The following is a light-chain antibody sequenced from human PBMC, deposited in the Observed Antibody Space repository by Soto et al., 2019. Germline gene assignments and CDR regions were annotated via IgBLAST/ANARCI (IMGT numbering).Light chain of an antibody. CDR2: KAS. Sequence: DIQMTQSPSTLSASVGDRVTITCRASQSISPWLAWYQQKPGKAPKLLIYKASSLESGVPSRFSGSGSGTEFTLTIRSLQPDDFATYYCQQYNSYSEWTFGRGTKVEIK. J-gene: IGKJ1*01. CDR1: QSISPW. V-gene: IGKV1-5*03. CDR3: QQYNSYSEWT.